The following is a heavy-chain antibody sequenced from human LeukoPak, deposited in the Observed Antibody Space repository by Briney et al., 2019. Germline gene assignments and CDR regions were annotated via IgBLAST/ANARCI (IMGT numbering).Heavy chain of an antibody. J-gene: IGHJ4*02. CDR3: AAGEWEQLLKY. D-gene: IGHD1/OR15-1a*01. V-gene: IGHV1-46*01. CDR2: INPSGGST. CDR1: GYTFTSYH. Sequence: ASVKVSCKASGYTFTSYHMHWVRQAPGQGLEWMGIINPSGGSTRYAQKFQGRVTMTEDTSSDAADMEMSGLRFEDTAVYYYAAGEWEQLLKYWGQGTLVTVST.